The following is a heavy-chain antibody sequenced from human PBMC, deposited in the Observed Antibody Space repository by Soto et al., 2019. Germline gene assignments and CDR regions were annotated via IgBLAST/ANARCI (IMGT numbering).Heavy chain of an antibody. CDR3: ASVKNWTVFDY. V-gene: IGHV4-59*01. D-gene: IGHD1-1*01. Sequence: VILCVRCSVSGGYSASYDWSWIRQPPGNGLEWIGCIYYSGSTKYNPSLESRVTISLDTSENQFSLKLSSVTAADTAVYYCASVKNWTVFDYWGQGTLVTVSS. CDR2: IYYSGST. J-gene: IGHJ4*02. CDR1: GGYSASYD.